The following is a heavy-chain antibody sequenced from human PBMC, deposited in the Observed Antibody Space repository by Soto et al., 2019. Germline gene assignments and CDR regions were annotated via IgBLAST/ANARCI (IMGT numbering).Heavy chain of an antibody. CDR2: VSHSGNT. J-gene: IGHJ4*02. V-gene: IGHV4-4*02. CDR1: SGSITSSNW. D-gene: IGHD5-12*01. Sequence: QVQLQESGPGLVKTSGTLSLTCAVSSGSITSSNWWSWVRQPPGKGLEWIGEVSHSGNTNYIPSLKSRVTISVDKSRNQFSLRLNSVTAADTAVYYCARNRYGGYDFDYWGQGTLVTVSS. CDR3: ARNRYGGYDFDY.